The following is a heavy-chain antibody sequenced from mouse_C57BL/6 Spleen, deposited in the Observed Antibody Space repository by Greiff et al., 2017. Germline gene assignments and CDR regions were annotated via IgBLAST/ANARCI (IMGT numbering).Heavy chain of an antibody. CDR1: GYTFTSYW. Sequence: QVQLQQPGAELVRPGTSVKLSCKASGYTFTSYWMHWVKQRPGQGLEWIGVIDPSDSYTNYNQKFKGKAILTVDTSSSTAYMQLSSLTSEDSAVYSCAKSGNCDYDAMAYWGQGTSVTVSA. J-gene: IGHJ4*01. V-gene: IGHV1-59*01. CDR3: AKSGNCDYDAMAY. D-gene: IGHD3-1*01. CDR2: IDPSDSYT.